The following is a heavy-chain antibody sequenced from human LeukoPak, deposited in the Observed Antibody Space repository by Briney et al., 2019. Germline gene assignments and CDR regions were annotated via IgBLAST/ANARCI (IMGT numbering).Heavy chain of an antibody. CDR2: IYYSGST. CDR1: GGSISNYY. D-gene: IGHD2-21*02. J-gene: IGHJ4*02. CDR3: ARSGSKVMTAINF. Sequence: SETLSPTCTVSGGSISNYYWSWIRQPPGKGLEWIGYIYYSGSTNYNPSLKSRVTISVDTSNNQFSLKLSSVTAADTAVYYCARSGSKVMTAINFWGQGTLVTVSS. V-gene: IGHV4-59*01.